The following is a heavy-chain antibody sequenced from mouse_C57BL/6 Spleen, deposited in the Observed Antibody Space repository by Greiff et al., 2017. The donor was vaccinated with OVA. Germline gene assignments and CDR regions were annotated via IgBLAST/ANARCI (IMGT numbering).Heavy chain of an antibody. J-gene: IGHJ3*01. Sequence: EVQRVESGGGLVKPGGSLKLSCAASGFTFSDYGMHWVRQAPEKGLEWVAYISSGSSTIYYADTVKGRVTISRDNAKNTLFLQMTSLRSEDTAMYYCARPHYYGSSSWFAYWGQGTLVTVSA. V-gene: IGHV5-17*01. CDR2: ISSGSSTI. CDR3: ARPHYYGSSSWFAY. D-gene: IGHD1-1*01. CDR1: GFTFSDYG.